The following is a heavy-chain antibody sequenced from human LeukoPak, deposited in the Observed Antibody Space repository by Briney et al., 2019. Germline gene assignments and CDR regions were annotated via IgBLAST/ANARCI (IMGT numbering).Heavy chain of an antibody. J-gene: IGHJ6*02. CDR1: GGSISSGGYS. V-gene: IGHV4-30-2*01. CDR2: IYHSGST. Sequence: SGTLSLTCAVSGGSISSGGYSWSWIRQPPGKGLEWIGYIYHSGSTYYNPSLKSRVTISVDRSKNQLSLKLSSVTAADTAVYYCALSSAYYYYGMDVWGQGTTVTVSS. CDR3: ALSSAYYYYGMDV. D-gene: IGHD6-6*01.